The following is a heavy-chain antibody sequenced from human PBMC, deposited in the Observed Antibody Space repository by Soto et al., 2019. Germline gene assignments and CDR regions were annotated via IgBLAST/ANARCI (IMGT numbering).Heavy chain of an antibody. CDR1: GFTFSSYA. J-gene: IGHJ3*02. D-gene: IGHD6-13*01. V-gene: IGHV3-23*01. CDR3: AKGILVKPPGTRAFDI. Sequence: EVQLLESGGGLVQPGGSLRLSCAASGFTFSSYAMSWVRQAPGKGLEWVSTIGGSGSTYYADSVKGRFTISRDNSNSALYLQMNSLRAGDTAVYYCAKGILVKPPGTRAFDIWGQGTMVIVSS. CDR2: IGGSGST.